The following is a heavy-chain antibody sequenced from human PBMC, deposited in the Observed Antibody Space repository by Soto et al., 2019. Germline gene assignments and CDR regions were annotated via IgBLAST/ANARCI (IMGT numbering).Heavy chain of an antibody. CDR3: ARGVGDTAMEA. Sequence: QLQLQESGSGLVKPSQTLSLTCAVSGGSISSGGYSWSWIRQPPGKGLEWIGYIYYSGSTYYNPSLKSRVTISADRSKNQFSLRLSSVTAADTAVYYCARGVGDTAMEAWGQGTMVTVSS. J-gene: IGHJ3*01. D-gene: IGHD5-18*01. CDR1: GGSISSGGYS. CDR2: IYYSGST. V-gene: IGHV4-30-2*01.